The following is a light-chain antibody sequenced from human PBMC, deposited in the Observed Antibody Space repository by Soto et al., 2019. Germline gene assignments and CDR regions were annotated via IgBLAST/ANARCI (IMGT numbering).Light chain of an antibody. CDR3: QQYYNGYT. CDR2: GAS. J-gene: IGKJ2*01. V-gene: IGKV3-15*01. Sequence: EIVMTQSPATLSVSPGERATLSCRASHSVSSNLAWYQLKPGQAPRLLIYGASTRATGIPARFSGSGSGTEFTLTISSLQSEDFAVYHCQQYYNGYTFGQGTKLEIK. CDR1: HSVSSN.